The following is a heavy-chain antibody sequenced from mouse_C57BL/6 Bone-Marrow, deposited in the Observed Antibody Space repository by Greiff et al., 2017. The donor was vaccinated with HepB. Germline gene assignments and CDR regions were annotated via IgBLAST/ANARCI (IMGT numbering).Heavy chain of an antibody. CDR3: ARDDGYPSYAMDY. CDR1: GYTFTSYW. CDR2: IHPNSGST. Sequence: VQLQQPGAELVKPGASVKLSCKASGYTFTSYWMSWVKQRPGQGLEWIGMIHPNSGSTNYNEKFKSKATLTVDKSSSTAYMQLSSLTSEDSAVYYYARDDGYPSYAMDYWDQGTSITVSS. V-gene: IGHV1-64*01. D-gene: IGHD2-3*01. J-gene: IGHJ4*01.